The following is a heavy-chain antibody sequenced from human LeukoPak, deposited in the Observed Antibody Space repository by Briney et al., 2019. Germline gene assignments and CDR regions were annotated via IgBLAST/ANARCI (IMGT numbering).Heavy chain of an antibody. CDR2: ISHDGSMK. D-gene: IGHD3-10*01. V-gene: IGHV3-30-3*01. CDR3: ARDSQYYGSGKQYFQH. CDR1: GFTFSSYA. Sequence: APRVSCAASGFTFSSYAMHWVRQAPGKGLEWVAVISHDGSMKYYADSVNGRFTISRDTSKNTIYLQMNSLRAEDTAVYYCARDSQYYGSGKQYFQHWGQGTVDADSS. J-gene: IGHJ1*01.